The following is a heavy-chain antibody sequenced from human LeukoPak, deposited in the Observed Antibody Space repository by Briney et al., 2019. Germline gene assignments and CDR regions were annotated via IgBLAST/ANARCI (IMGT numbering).Heavy chain of an antibody. CDR1: GFTFSDYY. V-gene: IGHV3-11*01. Sequence: GGSLRLSCAASGFTFSDYYMSWIRQAPGKGLEWVSYISSIGTIYYADSVKGRFTISWDNAKNSLYLQMNSLRAEDTAVYYCARLSDYGSGSGELSDFDYWGQGTLVTVSS. CDR2: ISSIGTI. D-gene: IGHD3-10*01. J-gene: IGHJ4*02. CDR3: ARLSDYGSGSGELSDFDY.